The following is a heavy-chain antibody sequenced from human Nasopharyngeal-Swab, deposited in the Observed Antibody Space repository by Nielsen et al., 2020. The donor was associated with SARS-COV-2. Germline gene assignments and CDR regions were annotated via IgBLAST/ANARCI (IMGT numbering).Heavy chain of an antibody. CDR1: GFTFGDYA. J-gene: IGHJ4*02. CDR2: IRSKAYGGTT. D-gene: IGHD6-19*01. V-gene: IGHV3-49*03. Sequence: GGSLRLSCTASGFTFGDYAMSWFRQTPGKGLEWVGFIRSKAYGGTTEYAASLKGRFTISRDDSKSIAYLQMNSLKTEDTAVYYCTRETPYSSGWYSFDYWGQGTLVTVSS. CDR3: TRETPYSSGWYSFDY.